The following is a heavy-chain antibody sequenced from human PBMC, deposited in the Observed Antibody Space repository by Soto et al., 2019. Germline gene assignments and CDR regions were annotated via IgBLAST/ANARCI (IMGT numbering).Heavy chain of an antibody. CDR1: GFTFSSYW. CDR2: IKQDGIEK. J-gene: IGHJ4*02. Sequence: GGSLRLSCAASGFTFSSYWISWVRQAPGKGLEWVANIKQDGIEKYYVDSVKGRFTISRDNAKNSLYLQMNSLRAEDTAVYYCARVDNIAADGTNDYWGQGTLVTVSS. D-gene: IGHD6-13*01. CDR3: ARVDNIAADGTNDY. V-gene: IGHV3-7*03.